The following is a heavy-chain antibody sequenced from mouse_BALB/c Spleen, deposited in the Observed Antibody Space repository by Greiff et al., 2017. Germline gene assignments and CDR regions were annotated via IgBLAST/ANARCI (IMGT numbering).Heavy chain of an antibody. Sequence: EVKLMESGAELVKPGASVKLSCTASGFNIKDTYMHWVKQRPEQGLEWIGRIDPANGNTKYDPKFQGKATITADTSSNTAYLQLSSLTSEDTAVYYCDHYYGSSPFDYWGQGTTLTVSS. J-gene: IGHJ2*01. CDR2: IDPANGNT. D-gene: IGHD1-1*01. CDR1: GFNIKDTY. V-gene: IGHV14-3*02. CDR3: DHYYGSSPFDY.